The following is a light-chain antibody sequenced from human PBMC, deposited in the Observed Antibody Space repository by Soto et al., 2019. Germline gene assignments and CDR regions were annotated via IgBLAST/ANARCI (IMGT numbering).Light chain of an antibody. CDR3: MQGTRWPWT. CDR2: EVS. V-gene: IGKV2-30*01. Sequence: DVDMTQSPLSLPVTLGQPASISCRSSQSLVYSDGSTYLTWFQQRPGQSPRRLISEVSNRESGVLDTFSASGSGTDFSLKISRGESEDGGVYYGMQGTRWPWTCGQGTKVEIK. J-gene: IGKJ1*01. CDR1: QSLVYSDGSTY.